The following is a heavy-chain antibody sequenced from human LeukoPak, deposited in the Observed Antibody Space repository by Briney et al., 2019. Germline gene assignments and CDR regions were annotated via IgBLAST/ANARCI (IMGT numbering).Heavy chain of an antibody. V-gene: IGHV2-70*11. CDR3: ARSRFCGSSSWYYYYGMDV. D-gene: IGHD1-26*01. J-gene: IGHJ6*02. CDR1: GFSLSTSGMC. Sequence: ESGPTLVNPTQTLTLTCTFSGFSLSTSGMCVSWIRQPPGKALEWLARIDWDDDKYYSTSLKTRLTISKDTSKNQVVLTMTNMDPVDTATYYCARSRFCGSSSWYYYYGMDVWGQGTTVTVSS. CDR2: IDWDDDK.